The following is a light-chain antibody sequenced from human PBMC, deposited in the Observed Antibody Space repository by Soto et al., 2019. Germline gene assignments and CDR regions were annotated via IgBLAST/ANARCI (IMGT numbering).Light chain of an antibody. CDR1: HSVSSY. CDR3: QQRSNFPLT. J-gene: IGKJ4*01. V-gene: IGKV3-11*01. Sequence: EIVMTEGPSTLLVFSGERASLPCRASHSVSSYLAWYQQKPGQAPRLLIYDASNRATGIPARFSGSGSGTDFTLTISSLEPEDFAVYYCQQRSNFPLTFGGGTKVDIK. CDR2: DAS.